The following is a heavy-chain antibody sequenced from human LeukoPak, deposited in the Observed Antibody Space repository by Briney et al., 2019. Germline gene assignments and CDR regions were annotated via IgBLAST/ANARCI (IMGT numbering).Heavy chain of an antibody. CDR3: AREGTTVVTPSHAFDI. D-gene: IGHD4-23*01. Sequence: SETLSLTCTVSGGSVSSGSYYWSWIRQPPGKGLEWIGYIYYSGSTNYNPSLKSRVTISVDTSKNQFSLKLSSVTAADTAVYYCAREGTTVVTPSHAFDIWGQGRMVTVSS. J-gene: IGHJ3*02. V-gene: IGHV4-61*01. CDR2: IYYSGST. CDR1: GGSVSSGSYY.